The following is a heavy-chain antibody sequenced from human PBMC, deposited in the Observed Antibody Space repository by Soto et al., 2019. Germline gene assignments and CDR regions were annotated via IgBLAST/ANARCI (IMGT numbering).Heavy chain of an antibody. CDR3: AKHFSSIYENWFYP. V-gene: IGHV3-23*01. CDR1: GFTFSNYA. J-gene: IGHJ5*02. Sequence: GGSLRLSCAASGFTFSNYAMSWVRQAPGKGLEWVSAISSSGDSPYYADSVKGRFTISRDNSKNTLYLQMNSLRAEDTAVYYCAKHFSSIYENWFYPWGQGTLVTVSS. D-gene: IGHD3-3*01. CDR2: ISSSGDSP.